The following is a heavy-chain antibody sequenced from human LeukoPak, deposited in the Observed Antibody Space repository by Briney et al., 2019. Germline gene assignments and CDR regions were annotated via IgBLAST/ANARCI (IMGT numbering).Heavy chain of an antibody. CDR1: GFTFIMFG. Sequence: GRCLRLSCAASGFTFIMFGINWVRQDPGKGREWVSYIDARSGIVYYADSVQGRFTISRDDAKDSVFLQMDTLRPEDTAVYYCARERQDKEFWSGGDYWGQGTLVTVSS. J-gene: IGHJ4*02. D-gene: IGHD3-3*01. CDR2: IDARSGIV. CDR3: ARERQDKEFWSGGDY. V-gene: IGHV3-48*01.